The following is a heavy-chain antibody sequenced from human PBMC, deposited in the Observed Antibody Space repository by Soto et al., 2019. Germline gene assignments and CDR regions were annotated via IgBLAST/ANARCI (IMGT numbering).Heavy chain of an antibody. V-gene: IGHV2-5*02. CDR2: IYWDDDK. CDR1: GFSLSTSGVG. Sequence: SGPTLVNPTQTLTLTCTFSGFSLSTSGVGVGWNRQPPGKALEWLALIYWDDDKRYSPSLKNRLTITKDTSKNQVVLTMTNINPVDTATYYFAHRRATNYYGSGTTGGYFDYWGQGTLVTVSS. J-gene: IGHJ4*02. D-gene: IGHD3-10*01. CDR3: AHRRATNYYGSGTTGGYFDY.